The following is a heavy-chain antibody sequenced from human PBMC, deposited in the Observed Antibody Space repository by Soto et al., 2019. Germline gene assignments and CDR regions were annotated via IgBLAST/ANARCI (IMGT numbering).Heavy chain of an antibody. J-gene: IGHJ4*02. V-gene: IGHV3-30-3*01. CDR1: EFTLSSYA. Sequence: GGSLRLSCAASEFTLSSYAMHWFRQAPGKGLECVAAISYDGSSKYNTDSVKGPFTISRDKSKNTVYLQMHSLTGEDTAVYYCARDAVAMDYWGQGTLVTVSS. CDR3: ARDAVAMDY. D-gene: IGHD6-19*01. CDR2: ISYDGSSK.